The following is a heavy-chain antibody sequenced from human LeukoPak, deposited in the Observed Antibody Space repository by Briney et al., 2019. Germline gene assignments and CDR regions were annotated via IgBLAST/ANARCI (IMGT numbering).Heavy chain of an antibody. V-gene: IGHV4-59*01. Sequence: SETLALTCTVSGGSISNYYLTWIRQPPGKGLEWIGYLSDSGRTNYNPSLKSRVTISVDRSKSQFSLKLSSVTAADTAVYYCLRGKNYHASGASWGQGTLVTVSS. CDR2: LSDSGRT. J-gene: IGHJ5*02. D-gene: IGHD3-10*01. CDR1: GGSISNYY. CDR3: LRGKNYHASGAS.